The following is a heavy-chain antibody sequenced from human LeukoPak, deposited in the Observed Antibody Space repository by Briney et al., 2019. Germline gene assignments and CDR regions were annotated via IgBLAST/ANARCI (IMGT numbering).Heavy chain of an antibody. D-gene: IGHD3-22*01. Sequence: GGSLRLSCAASGFTFSTYPMHWVRRAPGKGLEWVAGISSDGSDKHYPDSVKGRLTISRDNSKDTVFLQMNSLRFEDTAVFYCAREDHSSGYAGAIGFDPWGQGTLVTVSS. CDR3: AREDHSSGYAGAIGFDP. CDR2: ISSDGSDK. J-gene: IGHJ5*02. CDR1: GFTFSTYP. V-gene: IGHV3-30*04.